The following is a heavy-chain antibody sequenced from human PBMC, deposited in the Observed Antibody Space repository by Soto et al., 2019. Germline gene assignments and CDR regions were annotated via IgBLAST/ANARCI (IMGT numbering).Heavy chain of an antibody. CDR1: GFTFSSYA. J-gene: IGHJ1*01. CDR3: AKAWGVIITPGYFQH. Sequence: GGSLRLSCAASGFTFSSYAMSWVRQAPGKGLEWVSAISGSGGSTYYADSVKGRFTISRDNSKNTLYLQMSSLRAEDTAVYYCAKAWGVIITPGYFQHWGQGTLVTVSS. D-gene: IGHD3-10*01. V-gene: IGHV3-23*01. CDR2: ISGSGGST.